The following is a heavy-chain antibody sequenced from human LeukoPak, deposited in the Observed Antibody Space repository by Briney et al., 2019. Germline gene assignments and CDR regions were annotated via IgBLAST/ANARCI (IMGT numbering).Heavy chain of an antibody. V-gene: IGHV3-72*01. CDR3: ASTTGNCYDSSGYYQYYYYGMDV. Sequence: GGSLRLSCAAPGFTFSDHYMDWVRQAPGKGLEWVGRTRNKANSYTTEYAASVKGRFTISRDDSKNSLYLQMNSLKTEDTAMYYCASTTGNCYDSSGYYQYYYYGMDVWGQGTTVTVSS. CDR2: TRNKANSYTT. J-gene: IGHJ6*02. CDR1: GFTFSDHY. D-gene: IGHD3-22*01.